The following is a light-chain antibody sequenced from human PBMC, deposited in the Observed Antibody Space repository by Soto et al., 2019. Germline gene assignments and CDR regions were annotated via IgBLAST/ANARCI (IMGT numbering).Light chain of an antibody. J-gene: IGKJ4*01. Sequence: EIVLTQSPGTLSLSPGETATLSCRASARVDSNTLAWYQQKPGQAPRLLIYGASYRATGIPDRFSGSGSGTDFTLTISRLEPEDFAVYYCQQYGTSSEATFGGGTKVEIK. CDR1: ARVDSNT. CDR3: QQYGTSSEAT. CDR2: GAS. V-gene: IGKV3-20*01.